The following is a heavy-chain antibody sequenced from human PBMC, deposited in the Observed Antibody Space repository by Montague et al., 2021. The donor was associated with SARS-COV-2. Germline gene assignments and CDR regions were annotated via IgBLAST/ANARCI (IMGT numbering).Heavy chain of an antibody. D-gene: IGHD6-6*01. CDR1: GASISSYC. CDR2: IYYSGST. CDR3: ARWGLYSTSAGGYDY. J-gene: IGHJ4*02. Sequence: SETLSLTCTVSGASISSYCWSWIRMPLGKGLEWIGYIYYSGSTNYNPSLNSRVTISVDTSKNQFSLKLSSVTAADTAVYNCARWGLYSTSAGGYDYWGQGTLVTVSS. V-gene: IGHV4-59*01.